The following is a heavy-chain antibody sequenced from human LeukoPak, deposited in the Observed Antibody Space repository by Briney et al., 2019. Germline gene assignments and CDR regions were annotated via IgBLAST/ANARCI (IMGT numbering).Heavy chain of an antibody. CDR3: ARFGGNSGSHGC. CDR1: GFSFDTYA. Sequence: GRSLRLACAASGFSFDTYAMDWARHAPGKGLEWVALVSFDGNNKYYVDSEKGLFTISRDNTNNMVNLQMNSLRAEDTAVYYCARFGGNSGSHGCWGQGTVVTVSS. V-gene: IGHV3-33*01. D-gene: IGHD1-26*01. J-gene: IGHJ4*02. CDR2: VSFDGNNK.